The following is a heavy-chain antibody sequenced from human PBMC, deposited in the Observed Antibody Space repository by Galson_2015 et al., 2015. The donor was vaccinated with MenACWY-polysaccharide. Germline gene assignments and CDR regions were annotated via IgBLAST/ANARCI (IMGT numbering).Heavy chain of an antibody. J-gene: IGHJ4*01. CDR2: INTNTGNP. CDR3: ARDPTQKATTLPPGRLHY. Sequence: SVKVSCKASGYTFTTYAMNWVRQAPGQGLEWMGGINTNTGNPTYAQGFTGRFVFSLDASVSTAYLQISGLKAEDTAVYYCARDPTQKATTLPPGRLHYWSQGTLVSVAT. D-gene: IGHD1-26*01. V-gene: IGHV7-4-1*02. CDR1: GYTFTTYA.